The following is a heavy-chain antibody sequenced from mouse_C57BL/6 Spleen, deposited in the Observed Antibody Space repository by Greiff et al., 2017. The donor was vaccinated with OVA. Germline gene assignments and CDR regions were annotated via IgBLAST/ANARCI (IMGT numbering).Heavy chain of an antibody. D-gene: IGHD2-2*01. CDR3: ARGLVYFDY. Sequence: EVKLQESGPGMVKPSQSLSLSCTVTGYSITSGYDWHWIRPFPGNQLEWMGFISYSGSPNYNPSLKSRISITHDTSKNPFFLKVNSVTTEDTATYYCARGLVYFDYWGQGTTLTVAS. CDR1: GYSITSGYD. V-gene: IGHV3-1*01. J-gene: IGHJ2*01. CDR2: ISYSGSP.